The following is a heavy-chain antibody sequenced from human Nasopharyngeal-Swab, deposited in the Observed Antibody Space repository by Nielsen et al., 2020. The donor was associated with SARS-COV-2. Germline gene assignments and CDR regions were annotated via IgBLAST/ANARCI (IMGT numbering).Heavy chain of an antibody. V-gene: IGHV1-69*13. CDR3: AREGYYGSGSYAPFDY. D-gene: IGHD3-10*01. J-gene: IGHJ4*02. CDR2: IIPIFGTA. Sequence: SVKVSCKASGGTFSSYAISWVRQAPGQGLEWMGGIIPIFGTANYAQKFQGRVTITADESTSTAYMELSSLRSEGTAVYYCAREGYYGSGSYAPFDYWGQGTPVTVSS. CDR1: GGTFSSYA.